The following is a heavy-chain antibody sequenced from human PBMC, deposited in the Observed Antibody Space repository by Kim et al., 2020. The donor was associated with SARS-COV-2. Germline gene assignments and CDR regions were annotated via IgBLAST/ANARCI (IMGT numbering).Heavy chain of an antibody. J-gene: IGHJ4*02. Sequence: YADSLKGRFTISRDNAKNSLYLQMNSLRAEDTAVYYCARDGRRTNDYDYWGQGTLVTVSS. V-gene: IGHV3-21*01. D-gene: IGHD5-12*01. CDR3: ARDGRRTNDYDY.